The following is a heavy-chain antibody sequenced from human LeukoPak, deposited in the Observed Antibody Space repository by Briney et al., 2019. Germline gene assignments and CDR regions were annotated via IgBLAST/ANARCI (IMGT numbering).Heavy chain of an antibody. Sequence: SETLSLTCAVSGYSISSGYYWGWIRQPPGKGLEWIGSIYHSGSTYYNPSLKSRVTISVDTSKNQFSLKLSSVTAADTAVYYCARGRVAAVAGEDDYWGQGTLVTVSS. J-gene: IGHJ4*02. V-gene: IGHV4-38-2*01. CDR1: GYSISSGYY. CDR2: IYHSGST. D-gene: IGHD6-19*01. CDR3: ARGRVAAVAGEDDY.